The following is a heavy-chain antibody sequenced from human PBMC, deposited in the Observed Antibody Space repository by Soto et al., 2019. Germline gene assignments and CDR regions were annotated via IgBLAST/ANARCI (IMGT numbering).Heavy chain of an antibody. Sequence: GGSLRLSCAASGFTFSSYWMHWVRQAPGKGLEYVSAISNNGGSTYYADSVKGRFTISRDNSKNTLYLQMSSLRTADTAIYYCVKGGITMVRGVLFAYWGQGTPVTVSS. V-gene: IGHV3-64D*06. J-gene: IGHJ4*02. CDR1: GFTFSSYW. CDR2: ISNNGGST. CDR3: VKGGITMVRGVLFAY. D-gene: IGHD3-10*01.